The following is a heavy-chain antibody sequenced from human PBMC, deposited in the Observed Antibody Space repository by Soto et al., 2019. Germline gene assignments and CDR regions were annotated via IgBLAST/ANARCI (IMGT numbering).Heavy chain of an antibody. CDR1: GGSISSGGYY. J-gene: IGHJ5*02. CDR2: IYYSGST. Sequence: SETLSLTCTVSGGSISSGGYYWSWIRQHPGKGLEWIGSIYYSGSTYYNPSLKSRVTISVDTSKNHFSLKLSSVTAADTAVYYCATQEVGGSYVYTFDPWGQGTLVTVSS. D-gene: IGHD1-26*01. CDR3: ATQEVGGSYVYTFDP. V-gene: IGHV4-39*02.